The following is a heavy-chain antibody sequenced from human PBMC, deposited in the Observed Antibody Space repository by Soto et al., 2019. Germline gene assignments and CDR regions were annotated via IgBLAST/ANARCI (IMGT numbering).Heavy chain of an antibody. CDR1: GDSISRSTYY. D-gene: IGHD1-1*01. CDR2: IYYSGST. J-gene: IGHJ4*02. V-gene: IGHV4-39*01. CDR3: ARINSEPFDY. Sequence: SETLSLTCSVSGDSISRSTYYWGWIRPPPGKGLEWIGSIYYSGSTYYNPSLKSRVTISVDTSKNQFSLKLSSVTAADTAVYYCARINSEPFDYWGQGTLVTVSS.